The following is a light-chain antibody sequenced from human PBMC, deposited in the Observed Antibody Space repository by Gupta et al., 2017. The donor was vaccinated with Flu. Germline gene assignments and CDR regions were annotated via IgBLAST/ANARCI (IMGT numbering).Light chain of an antibody. V-gene: IGLV8-61*01. J-gene: IGLJ3*02. CDR2: NTN. CDR1: SGSVATSSY. CDR3: VPNKGSGTPWV. Sequence: VTLTCGLSSGSVATSSYDCWYQQAPGQHPRTLMDNTNIRSSGVTDRFSGSILGNTAALTITGAQADDEGDYYCVPNKGSGTPWVFGGGTKLTVL.